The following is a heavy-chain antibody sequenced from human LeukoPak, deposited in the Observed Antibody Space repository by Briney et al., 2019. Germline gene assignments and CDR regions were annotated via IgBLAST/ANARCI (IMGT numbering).Heavy chain of an antibody. CDR3: ARRQSSSWTARAWFDP. J-gene: IGHJ5*02. D-gene: IGHD6-13*01. V-gene: IGHV4-34*01. CDR2: INHSGST. CDR1: GGSFSGYY. Sequence: PSETLSLTCAVYGGSFSGYYWSWIRQPPGKGLEWIGEINHSGSTNYNPSLKSRVTISVDTSKNQFSLKLSSVTAADTAVYYCARRQSSSWTARAWFDPWGQGTLVTVSS.